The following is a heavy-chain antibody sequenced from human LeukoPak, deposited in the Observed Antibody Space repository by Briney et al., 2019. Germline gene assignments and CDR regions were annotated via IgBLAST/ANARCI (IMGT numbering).Heavy chain of an antibody. J-gene: IGHJ5*02. Sequence: SETLSLTCAVSGGSISSGGYSWSWIRQPPGKGLEWIGYIYHSGSTYYNPSLKSRVTISVDRSKNQFSLKLISVTAADTAVYYCARGRGMVRGVISGWFDPWGQGTLVTVSS. CDR3: ARGRGMVRGVISGWFDP. V-gene: IGHV4-30-2*01. D-gene: IGHD3-10*01. CDR1: GGSISSGGYS. CDR2: IYHSGST.